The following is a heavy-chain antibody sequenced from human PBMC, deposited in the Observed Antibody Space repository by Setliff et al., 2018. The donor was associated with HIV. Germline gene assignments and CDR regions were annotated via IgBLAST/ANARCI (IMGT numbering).Heavy chain of an antibody. Sequence: PSETLSLTCTVSGGSISSHYWSWIRLPPGKGLEWIGTIYYNGNTNYNPSLKSRVAISVDTSKNLFSLKMNSVTPADTAVYYCVSQPESRWQIEYWGQGTLVTVSS. J-gene: IGHJ4*02. CDR3: VSQPESRWQIEY. V-gene: IGHV4-59*11. D-gene: IGHD3-10*01. CDR2: IYYNGNT. CDR1: GGSISSHY.